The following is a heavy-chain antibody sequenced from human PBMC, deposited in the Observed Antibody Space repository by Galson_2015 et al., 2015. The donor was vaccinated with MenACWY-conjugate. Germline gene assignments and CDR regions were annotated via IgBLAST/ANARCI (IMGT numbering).Heavy chain of an antibody. V-gene: IGHV5-51*01. CDR1: GYSYTTYW. CDR3: ARQGGAQYSSGWYVDY. Sequence: QSGAEVKKPGESPKISCKGSGYSYTTYWIAWVRQMPGKGLEWMGFIYPTDSDARYSPSFQGQVTISADKSISTAYLQWSSLKASDTAMYYCARQGGAQYSSGWYVDYWGQGTLVTVSS. J-gene: IGHJ4*02. CDR2: IYPTDSDA. D-gene: IGHD6-19*01.